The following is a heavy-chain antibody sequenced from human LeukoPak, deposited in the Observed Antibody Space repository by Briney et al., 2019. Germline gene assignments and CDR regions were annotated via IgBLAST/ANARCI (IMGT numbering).Heavy chain of an antibody. V-gene: IGHV3-21*01. Sequence: GGSLRLSCAASGFTFSSYSMNWVRQAPGKELEWVSSISSSSSYIYYADSVKGRFTISRDNAKNSLYLQMNSLRAEDTAVYYCARDDYGDYQTFDYWGQGTLVTVSS. CDR1: GFTFSSYS. CDR2: ISSSSSYI. CDR3: ARDDYGDYQTFDY. J-gene: IGHJ4*02. D-gene: IGHD4-17*01.